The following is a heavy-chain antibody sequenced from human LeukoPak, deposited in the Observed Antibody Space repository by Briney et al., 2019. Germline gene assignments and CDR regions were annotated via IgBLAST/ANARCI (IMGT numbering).Heavy chain of an antibody. CDR3: ARGTVTYYYYYYMDV. Sequence: PSETLSLTCTVSGGSISSYYWSWIRQPPGKGLEWIGYIYYSGSTNYNPSLKSRVTISVDTSKNQFSLKLSSVTAADTAVYYCARGTVTYYYYYYMDVWGKGTTVTVSS. V-gene: IGHV4-59*01. D-gene: IGHD4-11*01. CDR1: GGSISSYY. CDR2: IYYSGST. J-gene: IGHJ6*03.